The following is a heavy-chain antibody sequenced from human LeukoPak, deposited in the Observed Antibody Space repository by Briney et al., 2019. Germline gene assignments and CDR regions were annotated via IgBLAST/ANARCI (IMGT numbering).Heavy chain of an antibody. CDR3: ARTLEGASYYYFDY. CDR1: GFSFSTYS. CDR2: ISSTSHCI. D-gene: IGHD1-26*01. V-gene: IGHV3-21*01. Sequence: GGSLRLSCAASGFSFSTYSMNWARQAPGKGLEWVSSISSTSHCIYHADSVKGRFTISRDNAKNSLYLQMTSLRVEDTAVYYCARTLEGASYYYFDYWGQGTLVTVSS. J-gene: IGHJ4*02.